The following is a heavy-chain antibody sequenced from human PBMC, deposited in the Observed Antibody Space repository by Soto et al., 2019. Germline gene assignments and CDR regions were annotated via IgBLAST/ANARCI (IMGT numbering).Heavy chain of an antibody. CDR2: TGWNNDKI. CDR1: GFTFDDYA. CDR3: AKDHRGYGGDEAVDI. Sequence: EVQLVEAGGGLAQPCRSLRLACAASGFTFDDYAMYWVRQAPGKGLECVSGTGWNNDKIGYADSLKGRFPISRDNAKSSLYLQMTSLRAEDTALYYCAKDHRGYGGDEAVDIWGQGTMVIVSP. V-gene: IGHV3-9*01. J-gene: IGHJ3*02. D-gene: IGHD5-12*01.